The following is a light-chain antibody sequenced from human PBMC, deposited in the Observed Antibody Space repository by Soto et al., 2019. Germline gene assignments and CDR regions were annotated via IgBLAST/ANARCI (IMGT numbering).Light chain of an antibody. CDR2: SNN. V-gene: IGLV1-44*01. J-gene: IGLJ2*01. CDR3: ATWDDSLNCV. Sequence: QSVLTQPPSASGTPGQRVTISCSGSSSNIGSHTVNWYQQLPGTAPKLVIYSNNQRPSGVPDRFSGSKSGTSASLAISWLRSEDEADYYCATWDDSLNCVFGGGTQLTVL. CDR1: SSNIGSHT.